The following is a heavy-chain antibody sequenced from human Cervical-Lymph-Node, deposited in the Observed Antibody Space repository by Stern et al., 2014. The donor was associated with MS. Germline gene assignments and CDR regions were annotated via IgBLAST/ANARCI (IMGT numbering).Heavy chain of an antibody. J-gene: IGHJ4*02. CDR2: IIPILDTP. D-gene: IGHD4-17*01. CDR3: AKAAVTTASFDS. CDR1: GGTFTSYA. Sequence: DQLVESGAEVKKPGSSVKVSCKASGGTFTSYAFNWVRQAPGQGLEWMGGIIPILDTPNFAQNFQGRLTISADESTSTAYMELSSLESEDTAVYYCAKAAVTTASFDSWGQGTLVTVSS. V-gene: IGHV1-69*01.